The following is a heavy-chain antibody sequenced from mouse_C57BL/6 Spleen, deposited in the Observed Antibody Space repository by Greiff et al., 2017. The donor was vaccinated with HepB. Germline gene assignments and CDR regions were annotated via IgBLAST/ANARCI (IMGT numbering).Heavy chain of an antibody. CDR2: IDPEDGET. CDR3: LITTVVALYYYAMDY. CDR1: GFTFKDYY. V-gene: IGHV14-2*01. D-gene: IGHD1-1*01. Sequence: VQLQQSGAELVKPGASVKLSCTASGFTFKDYYMHWVKQRPEQGLEWIGRIDPEDGETKYAPKFQGKATITADTSSNTAYLQLSSLTSEDTAVYYCLITTVVALYYYAMDYWGQGTSVTVSS. J-gene: IGHJ4*01.